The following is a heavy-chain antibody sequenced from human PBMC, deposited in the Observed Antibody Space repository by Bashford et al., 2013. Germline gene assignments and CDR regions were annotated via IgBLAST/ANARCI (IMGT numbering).Heavy chain of an antibody. J-gene: IGHJ4*02. V-gene: IGHV3-30*18. CDR3: AKTGESGGPLDY. D-gene: IGHD2-15*01. CDR2: ISYDGSNK. Sequence: GGSRRDSPVQPLDSPSKLCIHWVRQAPGKGLEWVAVISYDGSNKYYADSMEGRLTISRDNSKNTLYLQMNGLRVEDTAVYFCAKTGESGGPLDYWGQGAPGHRLL. CDR1: DSPSKLC.